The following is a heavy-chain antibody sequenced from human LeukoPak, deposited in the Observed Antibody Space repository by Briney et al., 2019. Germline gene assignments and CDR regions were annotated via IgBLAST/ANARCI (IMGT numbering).Heavy chain of an antibody. J-gene: IGHJ3*02. CDR3: ATELRIAAAGFDAFDI. CDR2: ISFDGSNK. CDR1: GFTFGSYV. Sequence: GGSLRLSCAASGFTFGSYVMHWVRQTPGKGLEWEALISFDGSNKYYADSVKGRFTTSRDNSKNTLFLQMNSLRAEDSAVYYCATELRIAAAGFDAFDIWGQGTMVTVSS. V-gene: IGHV3-30*03. D-gene: IGHD6-13*01.